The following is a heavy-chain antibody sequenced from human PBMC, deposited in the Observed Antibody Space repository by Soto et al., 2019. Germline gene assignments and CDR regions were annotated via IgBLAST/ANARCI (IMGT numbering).Heavy chain of an antibody. V-gene: IGHV4-39*01. CDR2: IYYSGST. CDR3: XRRASCYPPICLDYYYYYMDV. Sequence: QLQLQESGPGLVKPSETLSLTCTVSGGSISSSSYYWGWIRQPPGKGLEWIGSIYYSGSTYYNPSLKSRVTISVDTSKNQFSLKLSSVTAADTXVYYCXRRASCYPPICLDYYYYYMDVWGKGTTVTVSS. D-gene: IGHD2-2*01. J-gene: IGHJ6*03. CDR1: GGSISSSSYY.